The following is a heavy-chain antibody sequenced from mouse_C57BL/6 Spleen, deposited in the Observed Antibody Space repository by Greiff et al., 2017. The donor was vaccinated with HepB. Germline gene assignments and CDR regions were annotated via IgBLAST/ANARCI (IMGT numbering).Heavy chain of an antibody. Sequence: VKLQESGPELVKPGASVKISCKASGYAFSSSWMNWVKQRPGKGLEWIGRIYPGDGDTNYNGKFKGKATLTADKSSSTAYMQLSSLTSEDSAVYFCARWALITTVVDLWYFDVWGTGTTVTVSS. D-gene: IGHD1-1*01. CDR2: IYPGDGDT. V-gene: IGHV1-82*01. J-gene: IGHJ1*03. CDR1: GYAFSSSW. CDR3: ARWALITTVVDLWYFDV.